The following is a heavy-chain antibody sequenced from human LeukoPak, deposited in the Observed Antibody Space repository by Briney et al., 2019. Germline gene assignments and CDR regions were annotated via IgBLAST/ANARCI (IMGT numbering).Heavy chain of an antibody. J-gene: IGHJ4*02. V-gene: IGHV3-33*06. Sequence: PGRSLRLSCAASGFTFSSYGMHWVRQAPGKGLEWVAVIWYDGSNKYYADSVKGRFTISRDNSKNTLYLQMNSLRAEDTAVYYCAKASGSGFYNNYDYWGQGTLVTVSS. CDR3: AKASGSGFYNNYDY. CDR1: GFTFSSYG. CDR2: IWYDGSNK. D-gene: IGHD2-15*01.